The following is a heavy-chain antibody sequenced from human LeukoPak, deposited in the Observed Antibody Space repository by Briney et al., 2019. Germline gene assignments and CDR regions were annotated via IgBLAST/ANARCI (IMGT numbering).Heavy chain of an antibody. V-gene: IGHV1-18*01. J-gene: IGHJ4*02. CDR2: ISAYNGNT. CDR1: GYNFDILG. D-gene: IGHD3-9*01. Sequence: GASVKVSCKASGYNFDILGISWVRQAPGQGLEWMGWISAYNGNTNYAQKLQGRVTMTTDTSTSTAYMELRSLRSDDTAVYYCARLTGYDILTGYFAYFDYWGQGTLVTVSS. CDR3: ARLTGYDILTGYFAYFDY.